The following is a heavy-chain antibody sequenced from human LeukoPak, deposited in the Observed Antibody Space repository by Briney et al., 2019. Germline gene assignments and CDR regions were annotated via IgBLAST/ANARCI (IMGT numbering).Heavy chain of an antibody. D-gene: IGHD1-20*01. J-gene: IGHJ4*02. CDR1: GFTFSSYS. CDR3: ARDVGLTGN. Sequence: LSLTCAASGFTFSSYSMNWVRQAPGKGLEWVSYISTSSSTIYYADSVKGRFTISRDNAKNSLYLQMNSLRAEDTAVYYCARDVGLTGNWGQGTLVTVSS. V-gene: IGHV3-48*01. CDR2: ISTSSSTI.